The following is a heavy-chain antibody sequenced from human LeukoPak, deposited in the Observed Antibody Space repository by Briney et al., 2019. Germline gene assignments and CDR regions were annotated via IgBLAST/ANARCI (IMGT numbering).Heavy chain of an antibody. CDR2: INHGGST. V-gene: IGHV4-34*01. Sequence: SETLSLTCAVYGGSFSYYYWTWIRQPPGKGLEWIGEINHGGSTNYNPSLKSRVTISVDTSKNQFSLKLSSVTAADTAVYYCARGGSNYYGSGSYYKGYFDYWGQGTLVTVSS. CDR3: ARGGSNYYGSGSYYKGYFDY. J-gene: IGHJ4*02. CDR1: GGSFSYYY. D-gene: IGHD3-10*01.